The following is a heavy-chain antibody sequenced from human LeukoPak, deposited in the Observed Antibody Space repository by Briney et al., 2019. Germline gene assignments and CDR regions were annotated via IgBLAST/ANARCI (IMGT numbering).Heavy chain of an antibody. CDR1: GGTFSSYA. Sequence: GASVKVSCKASGGTFSSYAISWVRQAPGQGLEWMGGIIPIFGTANYAQKFQGRVTITADESTSTAYMELSSLRSEGTAVYYCVCSSSSQKNYYYYGMDVWGQGTTVTVSS. CDR2: IIPIFGTA. D-gene: IGHD6-6*01. J-gene: IGHJ6*02. V-gene: IGHV1-69*13. CDR3: VCSSSSQKNYYYYGMDV.